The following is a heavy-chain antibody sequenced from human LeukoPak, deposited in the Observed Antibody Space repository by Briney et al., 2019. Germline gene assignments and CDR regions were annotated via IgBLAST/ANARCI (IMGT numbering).Heavy chain of an antibody. CDR1: EFTFSSCG. D-gene: IGHD3-16*01. Sequence: GGSLRLSCAASEFTFSSCGMSWVRQSPAPGKGLEWVSAISGSGGSTYYADSVKGRFTISRDNSKNTLYLQMNSLRAEDTAVYYCAKGRVEYVWGAEEDYWGQGTLVTVSS. J-gene: IGHJ4*02. CDR2: ISGSGGST. CDR3: AKGRVEYVWGAEEDY. V-gene: IGHV3-23*01.